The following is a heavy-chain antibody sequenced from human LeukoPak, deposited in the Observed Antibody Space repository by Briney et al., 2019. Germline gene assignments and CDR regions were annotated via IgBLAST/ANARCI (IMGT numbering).Heavy chain of an antibody. CDR3: ARGPSLGLDI. J-gene: IGHJ3*02. D-gene: IGHD1-26*01. V-gene: IGHV1-2*02. CDR2: INPNSGDT. Sequence: ASVKVSCRASGYTFTAYYIHWVRQAPGHGLEWMGWINPNSGDTTLPQRFQGRVTMTRDTSIITAYMELRSLTSDDTDMFYCARGPSLGLDIWGQGKMVTVSS. CDR1: GYTFTAYY.